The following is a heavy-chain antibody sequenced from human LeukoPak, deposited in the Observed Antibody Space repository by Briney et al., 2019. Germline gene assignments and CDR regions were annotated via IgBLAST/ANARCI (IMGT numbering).Heavy chain of an antibody. CDR1: GYSLTTYW. Sequence: GESLKISCKGGGYSLTTYWVAWVRRVPGKDLEWMGIIYPDDSDTRYNPSFRGHVTISADKSINTAYLQWNSLRASDTAIYYCARLHTVVRFLDFWGHGTQVTVSS. J-gene: IGHJ4*01. CDR2: IYPDDSDT. V-gene: IGHV5-51*01. D-gene: IGHD2-21*01. CDR3: ARLHTVVRFLDF.